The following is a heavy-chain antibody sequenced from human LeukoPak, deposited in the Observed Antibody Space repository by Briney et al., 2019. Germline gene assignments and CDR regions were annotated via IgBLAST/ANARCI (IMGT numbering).Heavy chain of an antibody. Sequence: SETLSLTCTVSGGSISSSSYYWGWSRQPPGKGLEWVGSIYYSGSTCYNPSLKSRVNISVDTSKNQFSLKLSSVTAADTAVYYCARGTDDSYGDYWFDPWGQGTLVTVSS. CDR2: IYYSGST. CDR3: ARGTDDSYGDYWFDP. J-gene: IGHJ5*02. D-gene: IGHD4-17*01. CDR1: GGSISSSSYY. V-gene: IGHV4-39*01.